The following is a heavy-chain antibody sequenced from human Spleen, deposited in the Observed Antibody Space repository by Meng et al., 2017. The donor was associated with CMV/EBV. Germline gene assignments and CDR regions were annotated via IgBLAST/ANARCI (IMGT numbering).Heavy chain of an antibody. CDR2: ITNTAGST. V-gene: IGHV3-23*01. Sequence: GESLKISCAGSGFTFSYYEMNWVRQAPGKGLEWVSSITNTAGSTYYADSVKGRFTISRDNSKNTLYLHMNGLRTDDTAEYFCAKVSGPYSNPFDYWGQGTLVTVSS. CDR3: AKVSGPYSNPFDY. J-gene: IGHJ4*02. D-gene: IGHD4-11*01. CDR1: GFTFSYYE.